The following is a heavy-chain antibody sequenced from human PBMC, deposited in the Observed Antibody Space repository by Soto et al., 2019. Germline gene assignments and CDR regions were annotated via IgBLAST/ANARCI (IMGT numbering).Heavy chain of an antibody. Sequence: ASVKVSCKASGYTFSIYGINWVRQAPGQGLEWMGWTRPNNGNTKYAQNLQGRVTMTTDTSASTAYMELRSLRPDDTAVYYCVRDLDGSGSYYTDYWGQGTLVTVSS. V-gene: IGHV1-18*01. CDR3: VRDLDGSGSYYTDY. D-gene: IGHD3-10*01. CDR1: GYTFSIYG. CDR2: TRPNNGNT. J-gene: IGHJ4*02.